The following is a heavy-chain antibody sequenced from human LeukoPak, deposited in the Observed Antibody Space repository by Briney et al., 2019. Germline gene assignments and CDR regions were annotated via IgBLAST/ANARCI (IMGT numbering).Heavy chain of an antibody. V-gene: IGHV3-30*03. Sequence: GRSLRLSCAASGFTFSHYGMHWVRQAPGKALQWVAVISYDGSNKYYADSVKGRSTISRDNSKNTLYLQMNSLRAEDTAVYYCAQLSSWSSQVDYWGQGTLVTVSS. D-gene: IGHD6-13*01. J-gene: IGHJ4*02. CDR1: GFTFSHYG. CDR3: AQLSSWSSQVDY. CDR2: ISYDGSNK.